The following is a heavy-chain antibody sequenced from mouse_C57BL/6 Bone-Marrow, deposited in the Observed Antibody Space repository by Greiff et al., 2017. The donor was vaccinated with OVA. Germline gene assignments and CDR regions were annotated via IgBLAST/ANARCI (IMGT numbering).Heavy chain of an antibody. CDR3: ARPHYYGSSSWFAY. V-gene: IGHV1-50*01. D-gene: IGHD1-1*01. CDR1: GYTFTSYW. Sequence: VQLQQPGAELVKPGASVKLSCKASGYTFTSYWMQWVKQRPGQGLEWIGEIDPSDSYTNYNQKFKGKATLTVDTSSSTAYMQLSSLTSEDSAVYYCARPHYYGSSSWFAYWGQGTLVTVSA. CDR2: IDPSDSYT. J-gene: IGHJ3*01.